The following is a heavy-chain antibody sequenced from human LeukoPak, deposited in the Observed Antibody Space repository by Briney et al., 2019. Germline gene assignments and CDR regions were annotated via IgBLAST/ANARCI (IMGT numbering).Heavy chain of an antibody. CDR3: ARNRYYYGSRNHGVPNWFDP. Sequence: PSETLSLTCTVSGGSISSNSYYWGWIRQPPGKGLEWIGSIYYSGSTYYKPSLKSRVTISVHTSKNQFSLRLSSVTAADTAVYYCARNRYYYGSRNHGVPNWFDPWGQGTLVTVSS. J-gene: IGHJ5*02. D-gene: IGHD3-10*01. CDR1: GGSISSNSYY. V-gene: IGHV4-39*01. CDR2: IYYSGST.